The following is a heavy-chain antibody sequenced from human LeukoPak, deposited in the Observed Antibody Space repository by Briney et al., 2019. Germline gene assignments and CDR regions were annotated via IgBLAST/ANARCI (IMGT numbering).Heavy chain of an antibody. CDR2: IYYSGST. Sequence: PSETLSLTCAVYGGSFSGYYWSWLRQPPGKGLEWIGYIYYSGSTNYNPSLKSRVTISVDTSKNQFSLKLSSVTAADTAVYYCARLGYSSGWYYFDYWGQGTLVTVSS. CDR3: ARLGYSSGWYYFDY. CDR1: GGSFSGYY. J-gene: IGHJ4*02. V-gene: IGHV4-59*08. D-gene: IGHD6-19*01.